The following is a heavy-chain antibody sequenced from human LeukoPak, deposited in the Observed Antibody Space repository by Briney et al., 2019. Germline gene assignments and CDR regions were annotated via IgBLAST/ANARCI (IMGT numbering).Heavy chain of an antibody. V-gene: IGHV3-7*01. Sequence: GGSLRLSCAASGFTFSSYWMSWVRQAPGKGLEWVANIKQDGSEKYYVDSVKGRFTISRDNAKNSLYLQMNSLRAEVTAVYYCARDWGSSGYYYYYYYMDVWGKGTTVTVSS. D-gene: IGHD3-22*01. CDR1: GFTFSSYW. CDR2: IKQDGSEK. CDR3: ARDWGSSGYYYYYYYMDV. J-gene: IGHJ6*03.